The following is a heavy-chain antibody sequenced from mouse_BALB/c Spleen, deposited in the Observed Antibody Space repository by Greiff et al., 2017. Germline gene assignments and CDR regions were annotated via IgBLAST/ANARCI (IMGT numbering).Heavy chain of an antibody. CDR2: INPSSGYT. J-gene: IGHJ3*01. CDR1: GYTFTSYT. V-gene: IGHV1-4*01. Sequence: VQLQQSGAELARPGASVKMSCTASGYTFTSYTMHWVKQRPGQGLEWIGYINPSSGYTNYNQKFKDKATLTADKSSNTAYMQLSSLTSEDSAVCYCAGAITTAFAYWGQGTLVTVSA. D-gene: IGHD2-4*01. CDR3: AGAITTAFAY.